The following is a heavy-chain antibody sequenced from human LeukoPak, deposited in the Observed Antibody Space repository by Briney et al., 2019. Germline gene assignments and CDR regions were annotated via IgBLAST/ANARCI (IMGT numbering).Heavy chain of an antibody. V-gene: IGHV1-18*01. CDR2: ISAYNGNT. CDR3: ARSAYNWNYVLARYYYGMDV. Sequence: ASVKVSCKASGYTFTSYGISWVRQAPGQGLEWMGWISAYNGNTNYAQMLQGRVTMTTDTSTSTAYMELRSLRSDDTAVYYCARSAYNWNYVLARYYYGMDVWGQGTTVTVSS. CDR1: GYTFTSYG. D-gene: IGHD1-7*01. J-gene: IGHJ6*02.